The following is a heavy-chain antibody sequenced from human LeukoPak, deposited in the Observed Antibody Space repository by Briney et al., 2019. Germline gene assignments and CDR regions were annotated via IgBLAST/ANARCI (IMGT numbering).Heavy chain of an antibody. V-gene: IGHV4-38-2*01. Sequence: PSETLSLTCAVSGYSISSGYYWGWIRQPPGKGLEWIGSIHHSGCTFYNPSLKSRVTISVDTSKNQFSLKLSSVTAADTAVYYCARHYTSGWYSDYWGQGTLVTVSS. J-gene: IGHJ4*02. CDR3: ARHYTSGWYSDY. CDR1: GYSISSGYY. D-gene: IGHD6-19*01. CDR2: IHHSGCT.